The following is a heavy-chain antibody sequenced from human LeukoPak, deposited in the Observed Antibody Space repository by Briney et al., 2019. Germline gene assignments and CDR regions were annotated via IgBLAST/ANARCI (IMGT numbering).Heavy chain of an antibody. D-gene: IGHD3-3*01. V-gene: IGHV5-51*01. Sequence: GESLKISCKGSGYSFTSYWIVWVRQMPGKGLEWMGIIYPGDSDTRYSPSFQGQVTISADKSISTAYLQWSSLKASDTAMYYCARTTYYDFWSGYPTPNYFDYWGQGTLVTVSS. CDR2: IYPGDSDT. J-gene: IGHJ4*02. CDR1: GYSFTSYW. CDR3: ARTTYYDFWSGYPTPNYFDY.